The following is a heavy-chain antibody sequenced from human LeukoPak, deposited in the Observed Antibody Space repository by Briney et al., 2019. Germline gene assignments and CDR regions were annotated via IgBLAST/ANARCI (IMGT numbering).Heavy chain of an antibody. J-gene: IGHJ4*02. CDR2: ISSSSSYI. D-gene: IGHD2-2*01. CDR3: ARSKLFSLLVVPLDY. CDR1: GFTFSSYN. Sequence: GGSLRLSCAASGFTFSSYNMNWVRQAPGKGLEWVSSISSSSSYIYYADSVKGRFTISRDNAKNSLYLQKNSLRAEDTAVYYCARSKLFSLLVVPLDYWGQGTLVTVSS. V-gene: IGHV3-21*01.